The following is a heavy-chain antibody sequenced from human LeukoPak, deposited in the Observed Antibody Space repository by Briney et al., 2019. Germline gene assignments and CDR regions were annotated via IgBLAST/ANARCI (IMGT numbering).Heavy chain of an antibody. Sequence: GGSLRLSCAASGFTFSSYSMNWVRQAPGKGLEWVSYISSSSSTIYYADSVKGRFTISRDNSKNTLYLQMNSLRAEDTALYYCAKGRGSDRDGYNFSGFRSAMPFPDYWGQGTLVTVSS. CDR1: GFTFSSYS. CDR2: ISSSSSTI. D-gene: IGHD5-24*01. CDR3: AKGRGSDRDGYNFSGFRSAMPFPDY. V-gene: IGHV3-48*01. J-gene: IGHJ4*02.